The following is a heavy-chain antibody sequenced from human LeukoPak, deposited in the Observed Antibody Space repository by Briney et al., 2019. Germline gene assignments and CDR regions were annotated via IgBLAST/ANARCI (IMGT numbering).Heavy chain of an antibody. CDR1: GGSITGYY. Sequence: SETLSLTCTVSGGSITGYYWSWIRQPPGKGLEWIGYISYSGSIKYNPSLRSRVTISVDTSKNQFSLKLSSVTAADTAVYYCARHKGSSWSYYFDYWGQGTLVTVSS. J-gene: IGHJ4*02. D-gene: IGHD6-13*01. V-gene: IGHV4-59*08. CDR2: ISYSGSI. CDR3: ARHKGSSWSYYFDY.